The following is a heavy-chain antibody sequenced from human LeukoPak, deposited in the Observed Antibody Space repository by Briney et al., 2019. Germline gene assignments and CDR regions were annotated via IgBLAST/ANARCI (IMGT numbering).Heavy chain of an antibody. Sequence: SGGSLRLSCAASGFTFDDYAMHWVRQAPGKGLEWVSGISWNSGSISYADSVKGRFTISRDNAKNSLYLQMNSLRAEDMALYYCAKDFYYYDSSGYLEHWGQGTLVTVSS. CDR2: ISWNSGSI. D-gene: IGHD3-22*01. CDR3: AKDFYYYDSSGYLEH. CDR1: GFTFDDYA. J-gene: IGHJ1*01. V-gene: IGHV3-9*03.